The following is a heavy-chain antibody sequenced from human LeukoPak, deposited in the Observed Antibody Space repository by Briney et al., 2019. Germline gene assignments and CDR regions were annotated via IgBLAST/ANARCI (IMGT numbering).Heavy chain of an antibody. CDR1: GGSFSGYY. V-gene: IGHV4-34*01. CDR3: ARVSGDYVWGSYRLNWFDP. Sequence: SETLSLTCAVYGGSFSGYYWSWIRQPPGKGLEWIGEINHSGSTNYNPSLKSRVTISVDTSKNQFSLKLSSVTAADTAVYYCARVSGDYVWGSYRLNWFDPWGQGTLVTVSS. J-gene: IGHJ5*02. D-gene: IGHD3-16*02. CDR2: INHSGST.